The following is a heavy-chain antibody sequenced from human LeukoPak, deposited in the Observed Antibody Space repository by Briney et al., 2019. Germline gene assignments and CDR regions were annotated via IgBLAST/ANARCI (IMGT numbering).Heavy chain of an antibody. CDR2: IKPDGSET. V-gene: IGHV3-7*01. Sequence: PGGSLKLSCVASRFTFSNHYMSWVRQAPGKGLEWVATIKPDGSETFYVDSVKGRFTVSRDNAKDSLYLQMNSLRAEDTAVYYCARSKIGDQRDGPSVAFDIWGQGTMVTVSS. CDR3: ARSKIGDQRDGPSVAFDI. CDR1: RFTFSNHY. J-gene: IGHJ3*02. D-gene: IGHD5-24*01.